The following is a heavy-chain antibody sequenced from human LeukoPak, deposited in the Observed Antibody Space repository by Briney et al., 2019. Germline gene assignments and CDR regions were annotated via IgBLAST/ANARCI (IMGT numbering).Heavy chain of an antibody. D-gene: IGHD3-3*01. CDR2: INHSGST. V-gene: IGHV4-34*01. CDR1: GGSFSGYY. CDR3: ARPNYDFWSGYYWFDP. J-gene: IGHJ5*02. Sequence: ETLSLTCAVYGGSFSGYYWSWIRQPPGKGLEWIGEINHSGSTNYNPSLKSRVTISVDTSKNQFSLKLSSVTAADTAVYYCARPNYDFWSGYYWFDPWGQGTLVTVSS.